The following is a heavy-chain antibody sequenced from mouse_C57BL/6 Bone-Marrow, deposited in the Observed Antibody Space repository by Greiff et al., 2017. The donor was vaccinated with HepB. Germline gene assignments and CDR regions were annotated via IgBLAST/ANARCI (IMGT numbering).Heavy chain of an antibody. CDR3: AKYYSYDCAMDY. D-gene: IGHD2-12*01. J-gene: IGHJ4*01. V-gene: IGHV1-82*01. CDR2: IYPGDGDT. Sequence: QVQLQQSGPELVKPGASVKISCKASGYAFSSSWMNWVKQRPGKGLEWIGRIYPGDGDTNYNGKFKGKATLTADKSSSTAYMQLSSLTSEDSAVYCCAKYYSYDCAMDYWGQGTSVTVSS. CDR1: GYAFSSSW.